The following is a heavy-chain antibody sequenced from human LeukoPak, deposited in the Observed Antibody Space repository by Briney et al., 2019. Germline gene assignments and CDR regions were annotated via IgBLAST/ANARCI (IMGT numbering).Heavy chain of an antibody. J-gene: IGHJ4*02. V-gene: IGHV3-30*04. CDR2: ISYDGSNK. CDR3: ARDRNWERVFDY. CDR1: GFTFSSYA. D-gene: IGHD7-27*01. Sequence: GGSLRLSCAASGFTFSSYAMHWVRQAPGKGLEWVAVISYDGSNKYYADSVKGRFTISRDNAKNSLYLQMNSLRAEDTAVYYCARDRNWERVFDYWGQGTLVTVSS.